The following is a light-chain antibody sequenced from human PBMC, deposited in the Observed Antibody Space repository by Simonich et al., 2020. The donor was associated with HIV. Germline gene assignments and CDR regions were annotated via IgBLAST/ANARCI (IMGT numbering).Light chain of an antibody. CDR2: AAS. CDR3: QQSYSTLMYS. J-gene: IGKJ2*03. CDR1: QSISSK. Sequence: DIQMTQSPSSLSASVGDRVTITCRASQSISSKLNWYQQKPGKAPKLLIYAASSLQSGVPSRFSGSGSGTDFTLTISSLQPEDFATYYCQQSYSTLMYSFGQGTKLEIK. V-gene: IGKV1-39*01.